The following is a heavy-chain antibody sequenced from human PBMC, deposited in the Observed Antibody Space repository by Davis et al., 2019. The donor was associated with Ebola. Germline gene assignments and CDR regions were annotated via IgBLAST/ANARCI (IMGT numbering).Heavy chain of an antibody. J-gene: IGHJ4*02. Sequence: GESLKISCAASGFSFRNYDMSWVRQAPGKGLEWVSVISGNGGSTYYADSVMGRFTISRDNSKNTLYVQMESLRAEDTALYYCARGFYLDNWGQGTLVTVSS. V-gene: IGHV3-23*01. CDR2: ISGNGGST. CDR3: ARGFYLDN. CDR1: GFSFRNYD.